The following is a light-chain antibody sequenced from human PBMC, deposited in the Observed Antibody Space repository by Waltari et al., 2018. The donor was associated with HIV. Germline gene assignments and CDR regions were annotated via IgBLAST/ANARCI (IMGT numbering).Light chain of an antibody. J-gene: IGLJ2*01. V-gene: IGLV1-47*01. CDR3: AVWDDSLGGAV. CDR2: MND. Sequence: QSVVTQPPSASGTPGQRVTISCSGSGPHLGTYSVNWYQHFPGTAPKLLIYMNDQRPSGVPGRFSGSQSGTSASLAISGLQYDDEADYYCAVWDDSLGGAVFGGGTKLTVL. CDR1: GPHLGTYS.